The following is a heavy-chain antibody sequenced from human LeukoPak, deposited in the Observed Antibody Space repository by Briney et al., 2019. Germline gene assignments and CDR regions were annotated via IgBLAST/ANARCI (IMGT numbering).Heavy chain of an antibody. D-gene: IGHD1-20*01. CDR3: ARVTGTPHLVYYYYYMDV. CDR2: IYSGGST. J-gene: IGHJ6*03. CDR1: GFTVSSNY. V-gene: IGHV3-66*01. Sequence: GGSLRLSCAASGFTVSSNYMSWVRQAPGKGLEWVSVIYSGGSTYYADSVKGRFTISRDNSKNTLCLQMNSLRAEDTAVYYCARVTGTPHLVYYYYYMDVWGKGTTVTISS.